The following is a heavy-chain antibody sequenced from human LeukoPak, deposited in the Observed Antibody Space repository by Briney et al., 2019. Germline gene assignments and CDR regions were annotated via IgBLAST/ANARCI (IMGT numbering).Heavy chain of an antibody. CDR3: AKEGGEGTFFDY. CDR1: GFTFSSYG. D-gene: IGHD2/OR15-2a*01. V-gene: IGHV3-30*18. Sequence: GGSLRLSCAASGFTFSSYGMHWVRQAPGKGLEWVAVISYDGSNKYYADSVKDRFTISGDNSKNTLYLQMNSLRAEDTAVYYCAKEGGEGTFFDYWGQGTLVTVSS. CDR2: ISYDGSNK. J-gene: IGHJ4*02.